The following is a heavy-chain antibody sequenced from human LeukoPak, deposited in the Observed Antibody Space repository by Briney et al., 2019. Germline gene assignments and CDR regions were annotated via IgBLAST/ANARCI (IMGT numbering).Heavy chain of an antibody. CDR2: FNPENGNT. Sequence: ASVKVSCKASGYSFVGYGITWVRQAPGQGLEWMGWFNPENGNTNYAQKFQGRVTMTEDTSTDTAYMELSSLRSEDTAVYYCATARYNWNSNDAFDIWGQGTMVTVSS. V-gene: IGHV1-18*01. D-gene: IGHD1/OR15-1a*01. J-gene: IGHJ3*02. CDR1: GYSFVGYG. CDR3: ATARYNWNSNDAFDI.